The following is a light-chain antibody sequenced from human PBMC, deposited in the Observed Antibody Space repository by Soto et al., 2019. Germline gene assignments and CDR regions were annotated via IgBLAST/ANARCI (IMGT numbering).Light chain of an antibody. CDR2: EVS. Sequence: QSVLTQPPSASGSPGQSVTISCTGTSSDVVGYNYVSWYQQHPGKAPKLMMYEVSKRPSGVPDRFSGSKSGNTASLTVSGLQAEDEADYYCSSYAGSNNFGVFGTGTKLTVL. CDR1: SSDVVGYNY. J-gene: IGLJ1*01. V-gene: IGLV2-8*01. CDR3: SSYAGSNNFGV.